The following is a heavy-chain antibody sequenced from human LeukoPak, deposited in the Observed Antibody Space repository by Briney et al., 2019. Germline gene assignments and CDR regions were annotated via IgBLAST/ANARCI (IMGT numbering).Heavy chain of an antibody. CDR3: ARQVREYCSGGSCYPHDY. Sequence: SETLSLTCTVSGGSISSSSYYWGWIRQPPGKGLEWIGSIYYSGSTYYNASLKSRVTISVDTSKNQFSLKLSSVTAADTAVYYCARQVREYCSGGSCYPHDYWGQGTLVTVSS. J-gene: IGHJ4*02. V-gene: IGHV4-39*01. CDR2: IYYSGST. CDR1: GGSISSSSYY. D-gene: IGHD2-15*01.